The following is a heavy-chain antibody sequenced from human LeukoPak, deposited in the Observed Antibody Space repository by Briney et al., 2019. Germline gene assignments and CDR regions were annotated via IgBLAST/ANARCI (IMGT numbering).Heavy chain of an antibody. V-gene: IGHV1-2*02. CDR2: INPNSGGT. J-gene: IGHJ2*01. CDR1: GYTFTGYY. CDR3: ARAEGDYGGNSDFDL. D-gene: IGHD4-23*01. Sequence: ASVKVSCKASGYTFTGYYMHWVRQAPGQGLEWMGWINPNSGGTNYAQKFQGRVTMTRDTSISTAYMELSRLRSDDTAVYYCARAEGDYGGNSDFDLWGRGTLVTVSS.